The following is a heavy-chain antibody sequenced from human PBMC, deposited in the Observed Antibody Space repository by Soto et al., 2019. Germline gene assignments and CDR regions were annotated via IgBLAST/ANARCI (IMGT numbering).Heavy chain of an antibody. D-gene: IGHD5-18*01. CDR3: ARLNTATSHTPHYYYGMDV. CDR2: IYYSGST. CDR1: GGSISSSSYY. V-gene: IGHV4-39*01. J-gene: IGHJ6*02. Sequence: SETLSLTCTVSGGSISSSSYYWGWIRQPHGQWLEWLGSIYYSGSTYYDPSLKSRVTISVDTSKNQFSLKLSSVTAADTAVYYCARLNTATSHTPHYYYGMDVWGQGTTVTVSS.